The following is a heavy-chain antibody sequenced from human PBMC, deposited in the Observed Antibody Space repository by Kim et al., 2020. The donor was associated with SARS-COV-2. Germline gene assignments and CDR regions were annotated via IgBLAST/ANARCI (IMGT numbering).Heavy chain of an antibody. Sequence: SETLSLTCTVSGGSISSYDWSWIRQPPGKGLEWIGYIYYSGSTNYNPSLKSRVTISVDTSKNQFSLKLSSVTAADTAVYYCARLTTYYYDSSGYYYEGFDYWGQGALVTVSS. CDR1: GGSISSYD. D-gene: IGHD3-22*01. CDR2: IYYSGST. CDR3: ARLTTYYYDSSGYYYEGFDY. V-gene: IGHV4-59*08. J-gene: IGHJ4*02.